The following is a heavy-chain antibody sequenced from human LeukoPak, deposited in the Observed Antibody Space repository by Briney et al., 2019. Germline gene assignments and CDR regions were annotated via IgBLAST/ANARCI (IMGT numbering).Heavy chain of an antibody. V-gene: IGHV4-59*01. Sequence: AEPLSLTCTVSGGSISSYYWSWIRQPPGKGLEWIGYIYYSGSTNYNPSLKSRVTISVDTSKNQFSLKLSSVTAADTAVYYCASVNSGGLFDYWGQGTLVTVSS. D-gene: IGHD6-19*01. CDR3: ASVNSGGLFDY. CDR1: GGSISSYY. J-gene: IGHJ4*02. CDR2: IYYSGST.